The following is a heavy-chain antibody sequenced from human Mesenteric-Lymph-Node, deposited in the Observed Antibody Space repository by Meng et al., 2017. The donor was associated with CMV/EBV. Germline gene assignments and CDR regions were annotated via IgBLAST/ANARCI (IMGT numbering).Heavy chain of an antibody. Sequence: SFLCFSWRWIRRPPGKGLEWIGEITHIGRTNYSPSLKSRVTISVDTSRKQFSLKLSSVTAAVTAVYYCARRGRVDYCDYVPYWYFDLWGRGTLVTVSS. CDR3: ARRGRVDYCDYVPYWYFDL. D-gene: IGHD4-17*01. J-gene: IGHJ2*01. CDR2: ITHIGRT. CDR1: SFLCFS. V-gene: IGHV4-34*01.